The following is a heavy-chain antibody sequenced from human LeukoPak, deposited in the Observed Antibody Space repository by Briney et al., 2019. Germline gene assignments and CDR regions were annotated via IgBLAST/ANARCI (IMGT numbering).Heavy chain of an antibody. CDR3: AKAVGVNGGGIDY. Sequence: GGSLRLSCAASGFTFSSYGMHWVRQAPGKGLEWVAVISYDGSNKYYADSVKGRFTISRDNSKNTLYLQMNSLRAEDTAVYYCAKAVGVNGGGIDYWGQGTLVTVSS. CDR2: ISYDGSNK. CDR1: GFTFSSYG. V-gene: IGHV3-30*18. J-gene: IGHJ4*02. D-gene: IGHD3-16*01.